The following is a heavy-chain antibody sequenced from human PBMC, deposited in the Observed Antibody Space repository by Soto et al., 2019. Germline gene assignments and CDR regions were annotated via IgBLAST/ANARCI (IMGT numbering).Heavy chain of an antibody. CDR2: ISGYNGNT. CDR3: ARANTWVTGRVGTH. Sequence: QIHLEQSRIEMKEPGTSLKISCATSGYSFTNYGISWVRQAPGQGLEWMGWISGYNGNTKYAQSFHDRVVMTADKLGSTGYLEMRNLRSKDTAVYYCARANTWVTGRVGTHWGQGTKVTVSS. CDR1: GYSFTNYG. D-gene: IGHD1-1*01. J-gene: IGHJ4*02. V-gene: IGHV1-18*01.